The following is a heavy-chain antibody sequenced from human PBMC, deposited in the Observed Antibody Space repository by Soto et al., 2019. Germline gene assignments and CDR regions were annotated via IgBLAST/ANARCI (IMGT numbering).Heavy chain of an antibody. Sequence: GGSLRLSCAASGFIFDDYAMHWVRQAPGKGLEWVSGISWNSGNIGYADSVKGRFTISRDNAKNSLYLQMNSLRTEDTALYYCAKVTYAEGYFDYWGPGTLVTVSS. CDR3: AKVTYAEGYFDY. D-gene: IGHD3-16*01. CDR1: GFIFDDYA. CDR2: ISWNSGNI. V-gene: IGHV3-9*01. J-gene: IGHJ4*02.